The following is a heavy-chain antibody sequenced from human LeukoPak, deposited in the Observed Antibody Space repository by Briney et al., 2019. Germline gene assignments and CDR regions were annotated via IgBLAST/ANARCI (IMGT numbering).Heavy chain of an antibody. CDR2: ISSSSSYI. J-gene: IGHJ5*02. CDR3: ARDPQDYYGSGSPNWFDP. V-gene: IGHV3-21*01. Sequence: GGSLRLSCAASGFTFSSYSMNWVRQAPGKGLEWVSSISSSSSYIYYADSVKGRFTISRDNAKNSLYLQMNSLRAEDTAVYYCARDPQDYYGSGSPNWFDPWGQGTLVTVSS. CDR1: GFTFSSYS. D-gene: IGHD3-10*01.